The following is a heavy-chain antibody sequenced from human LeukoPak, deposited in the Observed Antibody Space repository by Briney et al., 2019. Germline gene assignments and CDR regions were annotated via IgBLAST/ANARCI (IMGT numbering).Heavy chain of an antibody. V-gene: IGHV1-18*01. CDR3: ARDHLNCGGDCYPGYFDL. J-gene: IGHJ2*01. CDR1: GYTFTSYG. D-gene: IGHD2-21*02. Sequence: ASVKVSCKASGYTFTSYGISWVRQAPGQGLEWMGWISAYNGNTNYAQKLQGRVTMTTDTSTSTAYMELRSLRSDDTAVYYCARDHLNCGGDCYPGYFDLWGRGTLVTVSS. CDR2: ISAYNGNT.